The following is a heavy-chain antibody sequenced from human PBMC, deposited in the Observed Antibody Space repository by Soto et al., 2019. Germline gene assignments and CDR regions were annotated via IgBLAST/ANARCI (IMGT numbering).Heavy chain of an antibody. J-gene: IGHJ3*02. D-gene: IGHD1-26*01. CDR1: GFTFSDYY. Sequence: GGSLRLSCADSGFTFSDYYMSWIRQAPGKGLEWVSYISSSGSTIYYADSVKGRFTISRDKAKNSLYLQMNSLRAEDTAVYYCARERVFGGELGAFDIWGQGTMVTVSS. V-gene: IGHV3-11*01. CDR3: ARERVFGGELGAFDI. CDR2: ISSSGSTI.